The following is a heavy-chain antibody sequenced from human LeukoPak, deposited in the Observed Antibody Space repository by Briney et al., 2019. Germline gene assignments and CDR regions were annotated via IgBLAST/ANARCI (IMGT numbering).Heavy chain of an antibody. V-gene: IGHV5-51*01. CDR1: GYSSTSYW. CDR2: IYPGDSDT. CDR3: ARRYYDFWSGYYSANNWFDP. Sequence: GESLKISCKGSGYSSTSYWIGWVRPLPGKGLEWMGIIYPGDSDTRYSPSFQGQVTISADKSISTAYLQWSSLKASDTAMYYCARRYYDFWSGYYSANNWFDPWGQGTLVTVSS. J-gene: IGHJ5*02. D-gene: IGHD3-3*01.